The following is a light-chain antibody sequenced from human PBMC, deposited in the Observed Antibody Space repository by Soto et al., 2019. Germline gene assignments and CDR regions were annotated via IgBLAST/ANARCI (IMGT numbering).Light chain of an antibody. CDR1: SGSIASNY. CDR3: QSYGV. V-gene: IGLV6-57*04. J-gene: IGLJ2*01. Sequence: NFMLTQPHSVSESPGKTVTISCTRTSGSIASNYVQWYQQRPDSAPATLIYGDTLRPSGVPDRFSGSIDSSSNSASLTISGLQIEDESDYSCQSYGVFGGRTKVTVL. CDR2: GDT.